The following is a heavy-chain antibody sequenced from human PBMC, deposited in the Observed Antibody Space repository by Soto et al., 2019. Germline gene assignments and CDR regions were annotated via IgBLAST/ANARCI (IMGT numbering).Heavy chain of an antibody. Sequence: APLKGSGKGAAYTLNTSVITWVLQTPGQGLEWMGWISTCDGSTESAQKFQGRVTLTRDTSTSTVFMELRSLRSGDTGVYYCTRDVELGGVIANGYWGQGTLVTVSS. CDR2: ISTCDGST. CDR1: AYTLNTSV. D-gene: IGHD3-16*02. J-gene: IGHJ4*02. V-gene: IGHV1-18*04. CDR3: TRDVELGGVIANGY.